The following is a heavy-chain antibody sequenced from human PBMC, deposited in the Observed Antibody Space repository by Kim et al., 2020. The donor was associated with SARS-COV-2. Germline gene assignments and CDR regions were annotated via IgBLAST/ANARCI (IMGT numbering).Heavy chain of an antibody. J-gene: IGHJ3*02. CDR3: AKARGVVVKWNAFDI. V-gene: IGHV3-30*18. D-gene: IGHD3-22*01. CDR2: ISYDGSNK. CDR1: GFTFSSYG. Sequence: GGSLRLSCAASGFTFSSYGMHWVRQAPGKGLEWVAVISYDGSNKYYADSVKGRFTISRDNSKNTLYLQMNSLRAEDTAVYYCAKARGVVVKWNAFDIWGQGTMVTVSS.